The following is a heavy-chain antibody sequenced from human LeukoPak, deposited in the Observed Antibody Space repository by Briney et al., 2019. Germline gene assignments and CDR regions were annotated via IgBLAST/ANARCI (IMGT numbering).Heavy chain of an antibody. CDR3: ASITMVRGVISHVIYFDY. J-gene: IGHJ4*02. CDR2: IYYSGST. V-gene: IGHV4-39*01. Sequence: TSETLSLTCTVSGGSISSSSYYWGWIRQPPGKGLEWIGSIYYSGSTYYNPSLKSRVTISVDTSKNQFSLKLSSVTAADTAVYYCASITMVRGVISHVIYFDYWGQGTLVTVSS. CDR1: GGSISSSSYY. D-gene: IGHD3-10*01.